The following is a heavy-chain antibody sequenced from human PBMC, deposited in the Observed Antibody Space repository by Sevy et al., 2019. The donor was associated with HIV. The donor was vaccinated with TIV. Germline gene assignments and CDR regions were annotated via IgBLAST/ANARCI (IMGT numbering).Heavy chain of an antibody. CDR2: IYYSGST. CDR1: GGSVSSGSYY. CDR3: ARDSGFLDMGGDYYYGMDV. Sequence: SETLSLTCTVSGGSVSSGSYYWSWIRQPPGKGLEWIGYIYYSGSTNYNPSLKSRVTISVDTSKNQFSLKLGSVTAADTAVYYCARDSGFLDMGGDYYYGMDVWGQGTTVTVSS. J-gene: IGHJ6*02. V-gene: IGHV4-61*01. D-gene: IGHD3-3*01.